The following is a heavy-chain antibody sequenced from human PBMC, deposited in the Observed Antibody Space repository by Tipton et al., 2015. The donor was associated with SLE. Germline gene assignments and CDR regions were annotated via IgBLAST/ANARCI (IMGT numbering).Heavy chain of an antibody. J-gene: IGHJ4*02. Sequence: TLSLTCAVYGGSFSGYYWGWIRQPPGKGLEWIGRIYTSGSTNYNPSLKSRVTMSVDTSKNQFSLKLSSVTAADTAVYYCARENDYGDYVIDYWGQGTLVTVSS. D-gene: IGHD4-17*01. CDR3: ARENDYGDYVIDY. CDR1: GGSFSGYY. V-gene: IGHV4-4*07. CDR2: IYTSGST.